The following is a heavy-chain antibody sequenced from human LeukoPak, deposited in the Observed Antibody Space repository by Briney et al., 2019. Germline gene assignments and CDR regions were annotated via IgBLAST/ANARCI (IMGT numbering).Heavy chain of an antibody. CDR3: ARDRGGYCSGGSCYGDAFDI. D-gene: IGHD2-15*01. Sequence: QTGGSLRLSCAASGLTFSSYGMHWVRQAPGKGLEWVAVISFDETIRNYADSVKGRFTISRDNSKNTLYLQMNSLRAEDTAVYYCARDRGGYCSGGSCYGDAFDIWGQGTMVTVSS. J-gene: IGHJ3*02. CDR1: GLTFSSYG. CDR2: ISFDETIR. V-gene: IGHV3-30*03.